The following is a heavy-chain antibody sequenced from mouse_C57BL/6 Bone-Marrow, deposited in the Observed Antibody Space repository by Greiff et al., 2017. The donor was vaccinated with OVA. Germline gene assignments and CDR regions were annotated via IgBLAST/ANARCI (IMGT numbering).Heavy chain of an antibody. CDR3: ARDRGVVATGYWYFDV. J-gene: IGHJ1*03. Sequence: DVQLQESGPGLVKPSQSLSLTCSVTGYSITSGYYWNWIRQFPGNKLEWMGYISYDGSNNYNPSLKNRISITRDTSKNQFFLKLNSVTTEDTATYYCARDRGVVATGYWYFDVWGTGTTVTVSS. V-gene: IGHV3-6*01. CDR1: GYSITSGYY. D-gene: IGHD1-1*01. CDR2: ISYDGSN.